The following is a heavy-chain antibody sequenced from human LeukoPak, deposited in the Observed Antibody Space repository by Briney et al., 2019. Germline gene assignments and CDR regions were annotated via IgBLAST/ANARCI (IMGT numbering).Heavy chain of an antibody. Sequence: PSGTLSLTCTVFGGSISNRYWWTWIRQTPGKGLEWIGNAYYSGSSTSNPSLRSRVSISVDTSKNQFSLKLRSVTAADTAVYYCARDRRSEDSYGSSGTFDIWGPGSVVTVSS. CDR2: AYYSGSS. CDR3: ARDRRSEDSYGSSGTFDI. V-gene: IGHV4-59*01. J-gene: IGHJ3*02. CDR1: GGSISNRYW. D-gene: IGHD5-18*01.